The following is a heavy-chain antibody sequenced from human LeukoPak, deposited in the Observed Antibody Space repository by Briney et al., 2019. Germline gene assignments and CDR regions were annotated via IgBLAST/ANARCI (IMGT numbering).Heavy chain of an antibody. CDR1: GGSFRAYY. J-gene: IGHJ4*02. CDR3: ARVMGAKAVDY. Sequence: PSETLSLTCAVYGGSFRAYYWSWIRQPPGKGLEWIGEINHSGSTNYNPSLKSRVTISVDTSKNQFSLKLSSVTAADTAVYYCARVMGAKAVDYWGQGTLVTVSS. CDR2: INHSGST. D-gene: IGHD1-26*01. V-gene: IGHV4-34*01.